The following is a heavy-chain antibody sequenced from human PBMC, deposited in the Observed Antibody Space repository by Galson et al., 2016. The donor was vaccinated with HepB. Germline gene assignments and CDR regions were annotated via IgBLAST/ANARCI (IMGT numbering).Heavy chain of an antibody. V-gene: IGHV3-23*01. Sequence: SLRLSCAASGFTFRSYAMSWVRQAPGKGLEWVSLIIGSADSTYYTHSVKGRFTISRDDSKNTLYMEMTSLRAEDTAVYYCAKTETPGVSGRIGHFDCWGQGTLVTVSS. CDR1: GFTFRSYA. J-gene: IGHJ4*02. CDR3: AKTETPGVSGRIGHFDC. D-gene: IGHD3-10*01. CDR2: IIGSADST.